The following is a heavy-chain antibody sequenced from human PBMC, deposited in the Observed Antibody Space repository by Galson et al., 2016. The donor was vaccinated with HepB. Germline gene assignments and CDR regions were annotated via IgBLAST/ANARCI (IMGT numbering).Heavy chain of an antibody. Sequence: SLRLSCAASGFILGTYGMHWVRQAPGKGLEWVAMISYDGTATYCEDPVKGRFTISRDNSKNTLDLQMNSLRGEDTAVYYCARDSTVAHRAGCWGQGTLVTVSS. D-gene: IGHD1-14*01. V-gene: IGHV3-30*03. CDR1: GFILGTYG. CDR3: ARDSTVAHRAGC. J-gene: IGHJ4*02. CDR2: ISYDGTAT.